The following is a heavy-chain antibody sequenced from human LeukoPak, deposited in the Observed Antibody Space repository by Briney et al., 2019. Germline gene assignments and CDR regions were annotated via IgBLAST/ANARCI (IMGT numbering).Heavy chain of an antibody. CDR2: TYYRSKWYN. Sequence: SQTLSLTCAISGDSVSSDTAAWNWIRQSPSRGLEWLGRTYYRSKWYNDYSVSVKGRITINPDTSKNHFSLHLNSVTPEDTAVYYCTGGWAFHSWGQGTLVTVSS. CDR3: TGGWAFHS. D-gene: IGHD6-13*01. J-gene: IGHJ4*02. CDR1: GDSVSSDTAA. V-gene: IGHV6-1*01.